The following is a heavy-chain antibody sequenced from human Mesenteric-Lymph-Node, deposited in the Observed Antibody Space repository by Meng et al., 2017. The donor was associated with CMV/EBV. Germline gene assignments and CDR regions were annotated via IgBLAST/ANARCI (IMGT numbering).Heavy chain of an antibody. CDR3: ARDPSSSWYYYYYGMDV. CDR1: GGSISSGGYY. CDR2: IYYSGST. D-gene: IGHD6-13*01. Sequence: SETLSLTCTVSGGSISSGGYYWSWIRQHPGKGLEWIGYIYYSGSTYYNPSLKSRVTISVDTSKNQFSLKLSSVTAADTAVYYCARDPSSSWYYYYYGMDVRGQGTTVTVSS. J-gene: IGHJ6*02. V-gene: IGHV4-31*03.